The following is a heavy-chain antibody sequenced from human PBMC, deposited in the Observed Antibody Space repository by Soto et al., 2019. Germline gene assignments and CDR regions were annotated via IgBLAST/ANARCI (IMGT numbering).Heavy chain of an antibody. CDR2: IIPIFGTA. V-gene: IGHV1-69*01. CDR1: GGTFSSYA. CDR3: ARDLLGYCSGGSCYSYYFQH. Sequence: QVQLVQSGAEVKKPGSSVKVSCKASGGTFSSYAIGWVRQAPGQGLEWMGGIIPIFGTANYAQKFQGRVTITADESTSTAYMELSSLRSEDTAVYYCARDLLGYCSGGSCYSYYFQHWGQGTLVTVSS. J-gene: IGHJ1*01. D-gene: IGHD2-15*01.